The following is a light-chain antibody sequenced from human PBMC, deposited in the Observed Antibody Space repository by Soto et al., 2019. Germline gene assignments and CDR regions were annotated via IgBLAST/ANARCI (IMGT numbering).Light chain of an antibody. V-gene: IGLV1-40*01. CDR2: GNS. J-gene: IGLJ2*01. CDR1: SSKIGAGYD. Sequence: QSVLTQPPSVSVAPGQRVTISCTGSSSKIGAGYDIHWYQLLPGTAPKLLIYGNSNRPSGVPDRFSGSKSGTSASLAITGLQAEDEADYYCQSYDSSLSGCVVFGGGTKVTVL. CDR3: QSYDSSLSGCVV.